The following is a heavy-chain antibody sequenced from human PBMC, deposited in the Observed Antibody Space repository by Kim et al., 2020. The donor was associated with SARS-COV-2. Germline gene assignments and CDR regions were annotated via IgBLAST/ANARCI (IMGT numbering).Heavy chain of an antibody. CDR3: ARDSRYGSGMPLAYGMDV. J-gene: IGHJ6*02. D-gene: IGHD3-10*01. CDR1: GGSISSGGYY. CDR2: IYYSGST. Sequence: SETLSLTCTVSGGSISSGGYYWSWIRQHPGKGLEWIGYIYYSGSTYYNPSLKSRVTISVDTSKNQFSLKLSSVTAADTAVYYCARDSRYGSGMPLAYGMDVWGQGTTVTVSS. V-gene: IGHV4-31*03.